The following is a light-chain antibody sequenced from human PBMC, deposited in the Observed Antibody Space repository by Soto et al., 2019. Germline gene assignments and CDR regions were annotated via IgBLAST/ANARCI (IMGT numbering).Light chain of an antibody. Sequence: EIVLTQSPGTLSLSPGERATLSCRASQSVSSSYLAWYQQKPGQATRLLIYGASSRATGIPDRFSGSGSGTDFTLTISRLEPEDFAVYYCQQYGSSLGVTCGGGTKVEIK. CDR3: QQYGSSLGVT. CDR1: QSVSSSY. V-gene: IGKV3-20*01. J-gene: IGKJ4*01. CDR2: GAS.